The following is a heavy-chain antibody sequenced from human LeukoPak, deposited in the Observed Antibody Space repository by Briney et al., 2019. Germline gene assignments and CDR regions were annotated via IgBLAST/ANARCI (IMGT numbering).Heavy chain of an antibody. D-gene: IGHD2-15*01. CDR3: AQQVGYCSSGSCYFTY. V-gene: IGHV3-23*01. CDR1: GFTFTSYS. CDR2: ISGGGST. J-gene: IGHJ1*01. Sequence: GGSLRLSCAASGFTFTSYSMNWVRQAPGKGLEWVSTISGGGSTYYADSVKGRFTISRDKSKNTLSLQMNSLRAEDTAVYYCAQQVGYCSSGSCYFTYWGQGTLVTVSS.